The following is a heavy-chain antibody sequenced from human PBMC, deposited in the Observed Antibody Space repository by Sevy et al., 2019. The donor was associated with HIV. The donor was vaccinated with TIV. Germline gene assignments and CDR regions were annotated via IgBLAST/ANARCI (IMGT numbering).Heavy chain of an antibody. V-gene: IGHV3-48*01. D-gene: IGHD6-19*01. CDR3: ARAYSGGWPQGAWTDY. CDR1: GFTFRTYS. J-gene: IGHJ4*02. CDR2: ISRSSRTI. Sequence: GGSLRLSCAASGFTFRTYSMNWVRQAPGKGLDWLSYISRSSRTIYYADSVEGRFTISRDNAKNSLYLQINSLRAEDTAVYYCARAYSGGWPQGAWTDYWGQGTLVTVSS.